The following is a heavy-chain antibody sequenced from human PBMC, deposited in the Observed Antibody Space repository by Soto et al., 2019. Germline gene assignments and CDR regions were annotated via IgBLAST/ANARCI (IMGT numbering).Heavy chain of an antibody. Sequence: QVQLVQSGAEVKKPGSSVKVSCKASGGTFSSYAISWVRQAPGQGLEWMGGIIPIFGTANYAQKFQGRVTTTADESPSTAYMELSSMRSEDTAVYYCARRGHSGEDILVVPAAIQYYYYYGMDVWGQGTTVTVSS. D-gene: IGHD2-2*02. CDR3: ARRGHSGEDILVVPAAIQYYYYYGMDV. J-gene: IGHJ6*02. CDR1: GGTFSSYA. V-gene: IGHV1-69*01. CDR2: IIPIFGTA.